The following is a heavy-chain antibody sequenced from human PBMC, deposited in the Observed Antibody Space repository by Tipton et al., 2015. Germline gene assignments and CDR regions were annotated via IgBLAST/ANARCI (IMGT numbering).Heavy chain of an antibody. CDR2: ISTGSRYI. D-gene: IGHD3-9*01. CDR1: GFTFSDSP. V-gene: IGHV3-21*04. Sequence: SLRLSREASGFTFSDSPIHWVRQAPGKGLEWVSSISTGSRYIYYADSVKGRFTISRDHVKNSLYLQMNSLRAEDTAVYYCARDPWGAVQFDDWFDPWGQGTLVTVSS. J-gene: IGHJ5*02. CDR3: ARDPWGAVQFDDWFDP.